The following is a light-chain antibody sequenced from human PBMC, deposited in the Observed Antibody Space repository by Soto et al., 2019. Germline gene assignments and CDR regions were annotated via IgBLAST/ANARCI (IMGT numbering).Light chain of an antibody. CDR2: EVS. CDR1: SSDVGSHNF. J-gene: IGLJ3*02. CDR3: SSYTSNTPWV. V-gene: IGLV2-14*02. Sequence: QSALTQPASVSGSPGQSITISCTGPSSDVGSHNFVSWYQQRPGKAPKLMIFEVSKRPSGVSSRFSASKSGNTASLTISGLQAEDEADYYCSSYTSNTPWVFGGGTKLTVL.